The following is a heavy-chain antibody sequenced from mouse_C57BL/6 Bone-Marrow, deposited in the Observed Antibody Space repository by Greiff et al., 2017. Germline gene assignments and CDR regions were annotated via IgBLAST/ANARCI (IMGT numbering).Heavy chain of an antibody. Sequence: VQLKESGAELVRPGASVTLSCKASGYTFTDYEMHWVKQTPVHGLEWIGAIDPETGGTAYNQKFKGKAILTADKSSSTAYMALRSLTSEDSAVYYCTRWLFDYWGQGTTLTVSS. D-gene: IGHD3-3*01. CDR3: TRWLFDY. CDR2: IDPETGGT. V-gene: IGHV1-15*01. J-gene: IGHJ2*01. CDR1: GYTFTDYE.